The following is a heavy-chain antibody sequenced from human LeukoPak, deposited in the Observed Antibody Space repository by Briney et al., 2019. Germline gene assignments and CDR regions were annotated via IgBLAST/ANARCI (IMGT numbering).Heavy chain of an antibody. D-gene: IGHD3-10*01. Sequence: SETLSLTCAVYGGSFSGYYWSWIRQPPGKGLEWIGEINHSGSTNYNPSLKSRVTISVDTSKNQFSLKLSSVTATDTAVYYCARVYGSGSYYNGYYYYYMDVWGKRTTVTISS. CDR2: INHSGST. CDR3: ARVYGSGSYYNGYYYYYMDV. V-gene: IGHV4-34*01. J-gene: IGHJ6*03. CDR1: GGSFSGYY.